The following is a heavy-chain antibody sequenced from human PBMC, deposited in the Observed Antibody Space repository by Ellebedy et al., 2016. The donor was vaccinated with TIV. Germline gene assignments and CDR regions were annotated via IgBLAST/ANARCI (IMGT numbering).Heavy chain of an antibody. CDR1: GFTFSSYA. CDR3: AKAPSKHRGDYFDY. Sequence: GESLKISCAASGFTFSSYAMSWVRQAPGKGLEWVSAISGSGGSTYYADSVKGRFTISRDNSKNTLYLQMNSLRAEDTAVYYCAKAPSKHRGDYFDYWGQGTLVTVSS. D-gene: IGHD1-14*01. V-gene: IGHV3-23*01. CDR2: ISGSGGST. J-gene: IGHJ4*02.